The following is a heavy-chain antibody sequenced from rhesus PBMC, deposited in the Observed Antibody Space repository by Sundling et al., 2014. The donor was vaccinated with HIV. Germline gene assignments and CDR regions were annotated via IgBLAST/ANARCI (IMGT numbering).Heavy chain of an antibody. V-gene: IGHV4S10*01. Sequence: QVQLQESGPEMVKPSETLSLTCAVSGGSIGDFYRWSWIRQPPGKGLEWIGYIYGSTSTNYNPSLESRVTISKDTSKNQFSLSLRSVTAADSAVYFCARGRAPRVDLYYFDYWGQGVLVTVSS. D-gene: IGHD2-39*02. CDR3: ARGRAPRVDLYYFDY. CDR1: GGSIGDFYR. J-gene: IGHJ4*01. CDR2: IYGSTST.